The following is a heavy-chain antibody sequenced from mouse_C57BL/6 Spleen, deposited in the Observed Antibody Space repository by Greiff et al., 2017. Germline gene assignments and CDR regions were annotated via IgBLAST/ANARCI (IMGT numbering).Heavy chain of an antibody. J-gene: IGHJ1*03. CDR2: ISSGSSTI. D-gene: IGHD1-1*01. CDR1: GFTFSDYG. CDR3: ASITAVVATDWYFDV. V-gene: IGHV5-17*01. Sequence: EVMLVESGGGLVKPGGSLKLSCAASGFTFSDYGMHWVRQAPEKGLEWVAYISSGSSTIYYADTVKGRFTISRDNAKNTLFLQMTSLRSEDTAMYYCASITAVVATDWYFDVWGTGTTVTVSS.